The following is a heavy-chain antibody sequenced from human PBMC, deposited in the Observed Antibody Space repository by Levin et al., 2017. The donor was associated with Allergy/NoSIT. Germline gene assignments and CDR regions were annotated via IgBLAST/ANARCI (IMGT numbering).Heavy chain of an antibody. CDR2: IKSKADGGTT. CDR1: GFTFSNAW. Sequence: GGSLRLSCADSGFTFSNAWMSWVRQAPGKGLEWVARIKSKADGGTTDYAAPVSARFTISRDDSTNTIYLQINSLKIEDTAVYYCTTGRICSRDCYAANYQYWGQGTLVTVSS. D-gene: IGHD5-24*01. J-gene: IGHJ1*01. CDR3: TTGRICSRDCYAANYQY. V-gene: IGHV3-15*01.